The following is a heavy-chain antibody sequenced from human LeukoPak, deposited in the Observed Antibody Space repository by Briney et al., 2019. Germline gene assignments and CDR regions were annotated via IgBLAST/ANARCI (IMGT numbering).Heavy chain of an antibody. J-gene: IGHJ4*02. CDR3: AKVSPSGYDSDYFDY. D-gene: IGHD5-12*01. CDR2: ISYDGSNK. CDR1: GFTFSSYG. Sequence: GRSLRLSCAASGFTFSSYGMHWVRQAPGKGLEWVAVISYDGSNKYYADSVNGRFTISRDNSKNTLYLQMNSLRAEDTAVYYCAKVSPSGYDSDYFDYWGQGTLVTVSS. V-gene: IGHV3-30*18.